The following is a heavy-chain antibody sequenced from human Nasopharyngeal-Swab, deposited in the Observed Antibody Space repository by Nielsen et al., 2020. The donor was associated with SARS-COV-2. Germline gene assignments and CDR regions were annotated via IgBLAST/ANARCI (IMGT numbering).Heavy chain of an antibody. CDR3: ARGGMVRGVIITYYYYGVDV. V-gene: IGHV3-48*03. D-gene: IGHD3-10*01. CDR2: ISSSGSTI. Sequence: GESLKISCAASGFTFSSYEMNWVRQAPGKGLEWVSYISSSGSTIYYADSVKGRFTISRDNAKNSLYLQMNSLRAEDTAVYYCARGGMVRGVIITYYYYGVDVWGQGTTVTVSS. CDR1: GFTFSSYE. J-gene: IGHJ6*02.